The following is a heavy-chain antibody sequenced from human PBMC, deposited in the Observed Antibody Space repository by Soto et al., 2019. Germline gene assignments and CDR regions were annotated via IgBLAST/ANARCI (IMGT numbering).Heavy chain of an antibody. V-gene: IGHV4-30-4*01. CDR1: GGSISTGDYY. Sequence: PSETLSLTCTVSGGSISTGDYYWNWIRQPPGKGLEWIGYIYYSGSTYYNPSLKSRVTISADTSKNQFSLNLRSLTAADTAVYYCARVGSNSCYMCYYYGMDVWGQGTTVTVSS. CDR3: ARVGSNSCYMCYYYGMDV. CDR2: IYYSGST. D-gene: IGHD2-2*02. J-gene: IGHJ6*02.